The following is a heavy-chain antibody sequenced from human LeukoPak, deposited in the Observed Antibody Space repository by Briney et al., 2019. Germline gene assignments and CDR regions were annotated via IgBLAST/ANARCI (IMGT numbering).Heavy chain of an antibody. CDR1: GFTFSGYW. V-gene: IGHV3-74*01. Sequence: GGSLRLSYAASGFTFSGYWMHWGRQAPGKGLVWVSRINNDGSYTSYADSVKGRFTISRDNAKNSLYLQMNSLRAEDTAVYYCARDQGGYSSFDYWGQGTLVTVSS. CDR3: ARDQGGYSSFDY. J-gene: IGHJ4*02. D-gene: IGHD5-18*01. CDR2: INNDGSYT.